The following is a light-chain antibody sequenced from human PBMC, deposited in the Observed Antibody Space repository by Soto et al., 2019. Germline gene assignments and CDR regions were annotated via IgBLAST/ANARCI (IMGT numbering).Light chain of an antibody. V-gene: IGLV2-14*01. Sequence: QAVLHQPASVSGSPGPSITISCSGSSSDVINYNYVSCYQQHPGQAPKLMIYEVNNRPSGISNRFSGSKSGNTASLTISGLQAEDEADYYCSSKTSTSTLLFGGGTKLTVL. CDR2: EVN. CDR3: SSKTSTSTLL. J-gene: IGLJ2*01. CDR1: SSDVINYNY.